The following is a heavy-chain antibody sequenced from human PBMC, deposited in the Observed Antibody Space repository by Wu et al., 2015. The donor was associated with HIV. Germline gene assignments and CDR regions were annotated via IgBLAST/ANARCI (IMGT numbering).Heavy chain of an antibody. V-gene: IGHV1-69*12. CDR1: GGTFSSYA. J-gene: IGHJ3*02. CDR2: IIPIFGTA. Sequence: QVQLVQSGAEVKKPGSSVKVSCKASGGTFSSYAISWVRQAPGQGLEWMGGIIPIFGTANYAQKFQGRVTITADESTSTAYMELSSLRSEDTAVYYCARVSLGGGDCYRFPQCGFDIWGQGTMVTVSS. D-gene: IGHD2-21*01. CDR3: ARVSLGGGDCYRFPQCGFDI.